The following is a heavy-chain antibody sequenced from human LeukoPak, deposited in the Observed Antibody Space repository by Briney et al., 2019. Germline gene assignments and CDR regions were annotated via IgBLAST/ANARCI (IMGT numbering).Heavy chain of an antibody. J-gene: IGHJ6*03. V-gene: IGHV4-34*01. CDR2: IDHSGTT. Sequence: SETLSLPCVVYGGSFSGYYWSWIRQPPGKGLEWIGEIDHSGTTNYNPSLKSRVTMSVDTSKNQFSLMVSPVTAADTAVYYCATGRNGVVPAPILGVGPWYNYHYMDVWGKGTTVTVSS. CDR3: ATGRNGVVPAPILGVGPWYNYHYMDV. D-gene: IGHD2-2*02. CDR1: GGSFSGYY.